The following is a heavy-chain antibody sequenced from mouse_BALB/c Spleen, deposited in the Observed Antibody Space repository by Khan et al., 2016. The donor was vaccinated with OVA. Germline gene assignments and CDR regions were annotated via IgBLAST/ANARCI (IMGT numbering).Heavy chain of an antibody. D-gene: IGHD1-1*01. V-gene: IGHV1-9*01. J-gene: IGHJ2*01. Sequence: QVQLQQSGAELMKPGVSVKISCKATGYTFSGYWLEWVKQRPGHGLEWIGEILPGSGSRNYNEKFKGKATFTADISSKTTYMQLSSLTSEDSAVYYCARVNYGSRDYFDYWGQGTTLTVSS. CDR2: ILPGSGSR. CDR3: ARVNYGSRDYFDY. CDR1: GYTFSGYW.